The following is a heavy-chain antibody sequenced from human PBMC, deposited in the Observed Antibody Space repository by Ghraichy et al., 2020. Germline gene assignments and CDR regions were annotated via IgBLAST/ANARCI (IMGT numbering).Heavy chain of an antibody. CDR1: GAFITSYY. D-gene: IGHD6-19*01. J-gene: IGHJ4*02. Sequence: SETLYLTCSVSGAFITSYYWSWIRQPPGKGLEWIGYIRYSGSTKYNPSLKSRVTISVDTSANKFSMKVNSVTAADTAVYFCARVGSGWHNGPFDSWGQGSLVTVSS. CDR2: IRYSGST. V-gene: IGHV4-59*01. CDR3: ARVGSGWHNGPFDS.